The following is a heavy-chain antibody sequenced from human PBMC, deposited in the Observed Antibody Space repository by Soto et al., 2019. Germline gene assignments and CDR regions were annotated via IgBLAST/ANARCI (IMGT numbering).Heavy chain of an antibody. CDR3: TSRGDVSSSPGKL. J-gene: IGHJ4*02. D-gene: IGHD6-13*01. Sequence: PGGSLRLSCAASGFAFGDYAMSWFRQAPGKGLEWVGFIRSTGYGGSTEYAASVKGRFTISRDDSKSIAYLQMNSLKTEDTAVYYCTSRGDVSSSPGKLWGQGTLVTVSS. V-gene: IGHV3-49*03. CDR1: GFAFGDYA. CDR2: IRSTGYGGST.